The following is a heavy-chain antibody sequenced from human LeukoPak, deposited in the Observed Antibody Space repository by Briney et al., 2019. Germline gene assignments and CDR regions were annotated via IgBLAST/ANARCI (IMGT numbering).Heavy chain of an antibody. D-gene: IGHD4-23*01. V-gene: IGHV3-30*03. J-gene: IGHJ4*02. CDR3: EAHYGGNSGY. Sequence: GRSLRLSCAASGFTFSSYGMHWVRQAPGKGLEWVAVISYDGSNKYYADSVKGRFTISRDNSKNPLYLQMNSLRAEDTAVYYCEAHYGGNSGYWGQGTLVTVSS. CDR2: ISYDGSNK. CDR1: GFTFSSYG.